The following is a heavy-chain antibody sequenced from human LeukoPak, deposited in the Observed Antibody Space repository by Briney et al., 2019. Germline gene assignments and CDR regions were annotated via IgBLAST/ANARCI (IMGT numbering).Heavy chain of an antibody. CDR2: ISWNSGSI. V-gene: IGHV3-9*03. CDR3: AKDSNYYGSGSYYE. Sequence: PGRSLRLSCAASGFTFDDYAMHWVRQAPGKGLEWVSGISWNSGSIGYADSVKGRFTISRDNAKNSLYLQMNSLRAEDMALYYCAKDSNYYGSGSYYEWGQGTLVTVSS. CDR1: GFTFDDYA. D-gene: IGHD3-10*01. J-gene: IGHJ4*02.